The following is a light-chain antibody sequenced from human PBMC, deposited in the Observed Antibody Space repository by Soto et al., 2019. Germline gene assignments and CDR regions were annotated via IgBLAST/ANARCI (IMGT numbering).Light chain of an antibody. V-gene: IGKV3-15*01. CDR2: GAS. Sequence: EIVLTQSPDTLSLSPGERATLSCLASQSISDALAWYQQKPGQAPRLLIHGASTRATGFPARFSGSGSGTDFTLTISSLQSEDFAVYYCQQYNNWPWTFGQGTKVDIK. CDR1: QSISDA. J-gene: IGKJ1*01. CDR3: QQYNNWPWT.